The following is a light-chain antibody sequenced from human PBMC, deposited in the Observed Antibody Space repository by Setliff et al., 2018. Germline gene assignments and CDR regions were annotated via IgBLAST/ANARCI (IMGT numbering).Light chain of an antibody. CDR1: NSDVGASDS. J-gene: IGLJ1*01. CDR3: SSYAGSNNYV. Sequence: QSALTQPRSVSGSPGQLLTISCTGTNSDVGASDSVSWYQQHPGKAPKLMIYEVSKWPSGVPDRFSGSKSGNTASLIVSGLQAEDEADYYCSSYAGSNNYVFGTGTKVTVL. CDR2: EVS. V-gene: IGLV2-8*01.